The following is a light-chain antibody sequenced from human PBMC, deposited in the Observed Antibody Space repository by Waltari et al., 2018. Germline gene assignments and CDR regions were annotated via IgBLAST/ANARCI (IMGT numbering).Light chain of an antibody. CDR3: SSKSTSSTLVV. V-gene: IGLV2-14*01. CDR2: EVS. CDR1: SRDVGAYHY. J-gene: IGLJ2*01. Sequence: QSALTQPASVSGSPGQSITISCTGTSRDVGAYHYVSWYQQHPGKAPKIMIYEVSNRYPGVSNRFSGSKSGNTASLTISGLQAEDEADYYCSSKSTSSTLVVFGGGTKLTVL.